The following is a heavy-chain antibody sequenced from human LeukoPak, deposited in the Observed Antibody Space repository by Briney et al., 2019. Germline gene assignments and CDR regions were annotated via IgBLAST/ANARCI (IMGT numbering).Heavy chain of an antibody. Sequence: PGGSLRLSCAASGFTFSIYGMSWVRQAPGRGLEWVSAMSGSGGSTYYADSVKGRFTISRDNSKNSLYLQMNSLRAEDTAVYYCARGGNWNYPIDYWGQGTLVTVSS. V-gene: IGHV3-23*01. CDR3: ARGGNWNYPIDY. CDR1: GFTFSIYG. CDR2: MSGSGGST. D-gene: IGHD1-7*01. J-gene: IGHJ4*02.